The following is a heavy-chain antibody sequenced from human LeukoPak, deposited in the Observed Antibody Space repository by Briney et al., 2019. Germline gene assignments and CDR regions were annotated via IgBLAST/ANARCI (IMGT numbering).Heavy chain of an antibody. J-gene: IGHJ4*02. D-gene: IGHD6-19*01. CDR1: GGSFSGYY. Sequence: PSETLSLTCAVYGGSFSGYYWSWIRQPPGKGLEWIGEINHSGSTYYNPSLKSRVTISVDTSKNQFSLKLSSVTAADTAVYYCARVGMDSRGPIDYWGQGTLVTVSS. V-gene: IGHV4-34*01. CDR2: INHSGST. CDR3: ARVGMDSRGPIDY.